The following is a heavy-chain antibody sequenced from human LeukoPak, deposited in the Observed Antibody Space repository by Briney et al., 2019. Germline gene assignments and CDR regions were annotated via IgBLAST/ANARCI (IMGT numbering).Heavy chain of an antibody. J-gene: IGHJ6*03. Sequence: SVRVSCKASGGTFSSYAISWVRQAPGQGLEWMGGIIPIFGTVNYAQKFQGRVTITADKSTSTAYMELSSLRSEDTAVYYCARSLFRFLEWSYRSYYYYYMDVWGKGTTVTVSS. CDR2: IIPIFGTV. D-gene: IGHD3-3*01. CDR3: ARSLFRFLEWSYRSYYYYYMDV. V-gene: IGHV1-69*06. CDR1: GGTFSSYA.